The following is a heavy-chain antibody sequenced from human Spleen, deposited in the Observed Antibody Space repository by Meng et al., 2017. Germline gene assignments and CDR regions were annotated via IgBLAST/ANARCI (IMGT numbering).Heavy chain of an antibody. CDR2: INPKSGDT. D-gene: IGHD6-13*01. CDR1: GYTFTAYG. CDR3: ARDEDISAAGKLFGDY. V-gene: IGHV1-2*06. Sequence: ASVKVSCKASGYTFTAYGISWVRQAPGQGLEWMGRINPKSGDTHYAQRFQGRVTMTGDTSINTAYMELSGLRSDDTAMYYCARDEDISAAGKLFGDYWGQGTLVTVSS. J-gene: IGHJ4*02.